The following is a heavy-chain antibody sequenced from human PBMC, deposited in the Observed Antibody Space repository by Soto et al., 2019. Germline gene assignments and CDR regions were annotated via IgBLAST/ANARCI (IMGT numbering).Heavy chain of an antibody. CDR3: ASEGQRPDTLFDP. CDR1: CSTFASYG. Sequence: AAVKVSYWCSCSTFASYGIILVREAPGQGLEWMGWISAYNGNTNYAQKLQGRVTITTDTSTSTAYMELRSLRSDDTSVYYCASEGQRPDTLFDPWGQGTLVTAS. CDR2: ISAYNGNT. V-gene: IGHV1-18*04. D-gene: IGHD6-25*01. J-gene: IGHJ5*02.